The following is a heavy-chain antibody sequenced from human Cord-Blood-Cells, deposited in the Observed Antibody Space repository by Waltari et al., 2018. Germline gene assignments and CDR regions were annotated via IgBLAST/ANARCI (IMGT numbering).Heavy chain of an antibody. CDR1: GYTFTSYD. D-gene: IGHD5-18*01. V-gene: IGHV1-8*03. CDR2: MNPNSGNT. J-gene: IGHJ6*03. CDR3: AIRGYSYGYYYYYYMDV. Sequence: QVQLVQSGAEVKKPGASVKVSCKASGYTFTSYDINWVRQGNGQGLEWMGWMNPNSGNTGYAHKFQGRVTITRNTSISTAYMELSSLRSEDTAVYYCAIRGYSYGYYYYYYMDVWGKGTTVTVSS.